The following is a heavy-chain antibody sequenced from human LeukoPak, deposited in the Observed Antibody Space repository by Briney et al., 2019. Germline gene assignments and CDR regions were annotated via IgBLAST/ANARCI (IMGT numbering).Heavy chain of an antibody. V-gene: IGHV1-46*01. Sequence: GASVKVSCKASGYTFTSYYMHWVRQAPGQGLEWMGIINPSGGSTSYAQKFQGRVTMTRDMSTSTVYMELSSLRSEDTAVYYCARVGQQLAIIGSGYYMDVWGKGTTVTVSS. CDR3: ARVGQQLAIIGSGYYMDV. D-gene: IGHD6-13*01. CDR2: INPSGGST. J-gene: IGHJ6*03. CDR1: GYTFTSYY.